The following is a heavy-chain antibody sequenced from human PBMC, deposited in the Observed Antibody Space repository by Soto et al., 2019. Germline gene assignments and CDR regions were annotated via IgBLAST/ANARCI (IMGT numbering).Heavy chain of an antibody. J-gene: IGHJ4*02. V-gene: IGHV4-34*01. CDR1: GGSFSGYY. CDR3: ARGGLGLSPPFDY. Sequence: SETLSLTCAVYGGSFSGYYWSWILQPPGKGLEWIGEINHSGSTNYNPSLKSRVTISVDTSKNQFSLKLSSVTAADTAVYYCARGGLGLSPPFDYWGQGTLVTVSS. D-gene: IGHD5-12*01. CDR2: INHSGST.